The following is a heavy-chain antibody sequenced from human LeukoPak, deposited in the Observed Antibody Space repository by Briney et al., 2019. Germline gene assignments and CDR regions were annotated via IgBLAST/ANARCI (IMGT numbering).Heavy chain of an antibody. J-gene: IGHJ6*03. CDR1: GYSISSGYY. CDR3: ARNGAGYYYYMDV. D-gene: IGHD1-1*01. CDR2: IYHSGST. Sequence: SETLSLTCTVSGYSISSGYYWSWIRQPPGKGLEWIGSIYHSGSTYYNPSLKSRVTISVDTSKNQFSLKLSSVTAADTAVYYCARNGAGYYYYMDVWGKGTTVTVSS. V-gene: IGHV4-38-2*02.